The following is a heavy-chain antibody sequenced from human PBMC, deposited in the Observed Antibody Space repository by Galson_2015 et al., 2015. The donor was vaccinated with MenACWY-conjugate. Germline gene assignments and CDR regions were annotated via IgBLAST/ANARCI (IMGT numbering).Heavy chain of an antibody. D-gene: IGHD3-22*01. Sequence: QSGAEVKKPGTSVQVSCKASGYTFTSYGISWVRQAPGQGLEWMGWISAYNGNTNYAQKLQGRVTITADESTSTAYMELSSLRSEDTAVYYCARSGSSGYRYLDFDYWGQGTLVTVSS. J-gene: IGHJ4*02. CDR2: ISAYNGNT. V-gene: IGHV1-18*01. CDR1: GYTFTSYG. CDR3: ARSGSSGYRYLDFDY.